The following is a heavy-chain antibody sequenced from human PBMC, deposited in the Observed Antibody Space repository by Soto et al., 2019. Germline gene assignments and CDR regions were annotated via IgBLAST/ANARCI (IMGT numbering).Heavy chain of an antibody. CDR2: ISGSGGST. CDR3: AKGSEIRDYYYYGMDV. J-gene: IGHJ6*02. V-gene: IGHV3-23*01. Sequence: PGGSLRLSCAASGFTFSSYAMSWVRQAPGKGLEWVSAISGSGGSTYYADSVKGRFTISRDNSKNTLYLQMNSLRAEDTAVYYCAKGSEIRDYYYYGMDVWGQGTTVTAP. D-gene: IGHD3-16*01. CDR1: GFTFSSYA.